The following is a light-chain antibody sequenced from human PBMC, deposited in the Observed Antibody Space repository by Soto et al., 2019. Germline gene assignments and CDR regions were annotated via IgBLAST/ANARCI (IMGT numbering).Light chain of an antibody. J-gene: IGLJ2*01. CDR2: AVS. V-gene: IGLV2-14*03. Sequence: QSVLTQPASVSGSPGQSITISCTGTSSDVGGSNYVSWYQHHPGKAPKLMIYAVSNRPSGVSNRFSGSKSGNTASLTISGLQAEDEADYYCSSYTSSSTLRVFGGGIKLTVL. CDR1: SSDVGGSNY. CDR3: SSYTSSSTLRV.